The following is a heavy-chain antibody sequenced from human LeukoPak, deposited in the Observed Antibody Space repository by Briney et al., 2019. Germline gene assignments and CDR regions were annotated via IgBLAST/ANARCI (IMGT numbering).Heavy chain of an antibody. D-gene: IGHD3-3*01. J-gene: IGHJ5*02. CDR3: ARHRYDFWSGYYRSSCWFDP. CDR2: IYYSGST. Sequence: SETLSLTCTVSGGSISSSSYYWGWIRQPPGKGLEWIGSIYYSGSTYYNPSLKSRVTISVDTSKNQFSLKLSSVTAADTAVYYCARHRYDFWSGYYRSSCWFDPWGQGTLVTVSS. V-gene: IGHV4-39*01. CDR1: GGSISSSSYY.